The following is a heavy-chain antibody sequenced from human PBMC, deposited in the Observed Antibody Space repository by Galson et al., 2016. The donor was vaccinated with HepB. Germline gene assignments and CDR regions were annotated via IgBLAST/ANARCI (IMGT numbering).Heavy chain of an antibody. CDR2: ITDSSDYI. CDR3: ARENSPWAWRAFDI. V-gene: IGHV3-21*01. D-gene: IGHD2/OR15-2a*01. J-gene: IGHJ3*02. CDR1: GFTFSRYT. Sequence: SLRLSCAASGFTFSRYTMHWVRQAPGKGLEWVSSITDSSDYIYYVDSVKGRFTISRDNAKNSLDLHMDSLRAEDTAVYYCARENSPWAWRAFDIWGRGTVVTVSS.